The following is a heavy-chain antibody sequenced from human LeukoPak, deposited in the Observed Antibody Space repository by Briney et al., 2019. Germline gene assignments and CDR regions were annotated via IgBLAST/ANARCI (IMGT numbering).Heavy chain of an antibody. CDR2: INTNTGNP. V-gene: IGHV7-4-1*02. D-gene: IGHD6-13*01. CDR1: GYTFTNFG. J-gene: IGHJ4*02. Sequence: ASVKVSCKASGYTFTNFGISWVRQAPGQGLEWMGWINTNTGNPTYAQGFTGRFVFSLDTSVSTAYLQISSLKAEDTAVYYCARPVGAAGKGNYFDYWGQGTLVTVSS. CDR3: ARPVGAAGKGNYFDY.